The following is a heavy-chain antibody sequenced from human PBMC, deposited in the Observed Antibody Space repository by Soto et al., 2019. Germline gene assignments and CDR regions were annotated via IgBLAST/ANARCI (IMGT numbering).Heavy chain of an antibody. J-gene: IGHJ4*02. CDR3: AMTPWERYYSHYFDY. CDR2: ISYDGSDK. CDR1: GFTFSTYG. V-gene: IGHV3-30*03. Sequence: QVHLVESGGGVVQPGRSLRLSCAASGFTFSTYGMHWVRQAPGKGLEWVAAISYDGSDKYYGDSVKGRFTISRDNSRNTLYLQMNSLRAEDTAVYYCAMTPWERYYSHYFDYWGQGTRVTVSS. D-gene: IGHD1-26*01.